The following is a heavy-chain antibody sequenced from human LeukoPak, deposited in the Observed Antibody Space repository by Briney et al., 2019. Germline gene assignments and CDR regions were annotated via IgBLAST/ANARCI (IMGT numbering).Heavy chain of an antibody. D-gene: IGHD1-26*01. J-gene: IGHJ4*02. Sequence: ASVKVSCKVSGYTLTELSMHWVRQAPGKGPEWMGGFDPEDGETIYAQKFQGRVTMSEDTSTDTAYMELSSLRSEDTAVYYCATVLPPSGSYNRELDYWGQGTLVTVSS. CDR3: ATVLPPSGSYNRELDY. CDR2: FDPEDGET. CDR1: GYTLTELS. V-gene: IGHV1-24*01.